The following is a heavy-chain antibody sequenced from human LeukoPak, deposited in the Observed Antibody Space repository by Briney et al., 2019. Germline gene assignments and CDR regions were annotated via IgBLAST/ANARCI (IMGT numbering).Heavy chain of an antibody. D-gene: IGHD1-26*01. V-gene: IGHV3-30*18. CDR3: AKDRSGSYYGRGFDY. CDR1: GXTFSSYG. CDR2: ISYDGSNK. J-gene: IGHJ4*02. Sequence: GGSLRLSCAASGXTFSSYGVHWVRQAPGKGLEWVAVISYDGSNKYYADSVKGRFTISRDNSKNTLYLQMNSLRAEDTAVYYCAKDRSGSYYGRGFDYWGQGTLVTVSS.